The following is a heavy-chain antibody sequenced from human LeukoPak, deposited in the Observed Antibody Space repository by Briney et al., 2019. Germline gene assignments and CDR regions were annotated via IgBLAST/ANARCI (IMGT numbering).Heavy chain of an antibody. D-gene: IGHD4-17*01. Sequence: ASVKVSCKASGGTFSSYAISWVRQATGQGLEWMGWMNPNSGNTGYAQKFQGRVTMTRNTSISTAYMELSSLRSEDTAVYYCARAGPVTRRNWFDPWGQGTLVTVSS. J-gene: IGHJ5*02. CDR1: GGTFSSYA. CDR3: ARAGPVTRRNWFDP. V-gene: IGHV1-8*02. CDR2: MNPNSGNT.